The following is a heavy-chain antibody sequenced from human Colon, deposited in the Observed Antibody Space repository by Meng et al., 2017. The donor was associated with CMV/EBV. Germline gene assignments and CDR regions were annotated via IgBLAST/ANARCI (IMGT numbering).Heavy chain of an antibody. CDR3: AVIVPATDYSYGTDV. J-gene: IGHJ6*02. CDR2: MNPNSGET. V-gene: IGHV1-8*01. Sequence: GESLKISCKASGYPFTNYNINWVRQATGQGLEWMGWMNPNSGETGFGQKFQGRITMTRDTSISTAYLELSSLKSEDTALYFCAVIVPATDYSYGTDVWGQGTTVTVSS. CDR1: GYPFTNYN. D-gene: IGHD2-15*01.